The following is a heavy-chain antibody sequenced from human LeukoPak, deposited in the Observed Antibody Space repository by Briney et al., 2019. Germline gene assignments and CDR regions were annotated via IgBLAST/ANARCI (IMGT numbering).Heavy chain of an antibody. CDR1: GGTFSSYA. Sequence: GASVKVSCKASGGTFSSYAISWVRQAPGQGLEWMGGIIPIFGTANYAQKFQGRVTITADKSTSTAYMELSSLRSEDTAVYYCARAPPSGGYDGRYGDYSDYWGQGTLVTVSS. D-gene: IGHD5-12*01. CDR2: IIPIFGTA. J-gene: IGHJ4*02. CDR3: ARAPPSGGYDGRYGDYSDY. V-gene: IGHV1-69*06.